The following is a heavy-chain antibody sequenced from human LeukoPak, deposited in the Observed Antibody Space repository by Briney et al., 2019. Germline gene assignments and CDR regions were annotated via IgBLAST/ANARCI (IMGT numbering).Heavy chain of an antibody. CDR2: INHSGST. CDR1: GGSFSGYY. J-gene: IGHJ3*02. D-gene: IGHD3-3*01. V-gene: IGHV4-34*01. CDR3: ARDPSFWSGYYSPAFDI. Sequence: SETLSLTCAVYGGSFSGYYWSWIRQPPGKGLEWIGEINHSGSTNYNPSLKSRVTISVDTSKNQFSLKLSSVTAADTAVYYCARDPSFWSGYYSPAFDIWGQGTMVTVSS.